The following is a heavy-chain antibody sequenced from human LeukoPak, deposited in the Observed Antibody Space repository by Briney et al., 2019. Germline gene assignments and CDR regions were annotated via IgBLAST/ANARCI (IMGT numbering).Heavy chain of an antibody. V-gene: IGHV1-2*06. D-gene: IGHD5-18*01. CDR3: ARYSYANRDFDY. Sequence: ASVKVSCKASGYTFTSYGISWVRQAPGQGLEWMGRINPNSGGTNYAQKFQGRVTMTRDTSISTAYMELSRLRSDDTAVYYCARYSYANRDFDYWGQGTLVTVPS. CDR2: INPNSGGT. J-gene: IGHJ4*02. CDR1: GYTFTSYG.